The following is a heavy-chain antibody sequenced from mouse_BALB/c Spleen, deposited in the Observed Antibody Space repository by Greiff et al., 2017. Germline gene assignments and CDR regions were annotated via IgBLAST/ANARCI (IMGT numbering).Heavy chain of an antibody. CDR1: GYSFTSYY. V-gene: IGHV1S135*01. J-gene: IGHJ3*01. CDR3: ARYAYGTLAWFVY. Sequence: VQLQQSGPELMKPGASVKISCKASGYSFTSYYMHWVKQSHGKSLEWIGYIDPFNGGTSYNQKFKGKATLTVDKSSSTAYMHLSSLTSEDSAVYYCARYAYGTLAWFVYWGQGTRVTVSA. CDR2: IDPFNGGT. D-gene: IGHD2-1*01.